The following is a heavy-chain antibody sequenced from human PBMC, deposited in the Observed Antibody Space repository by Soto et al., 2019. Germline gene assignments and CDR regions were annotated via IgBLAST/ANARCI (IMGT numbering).Heavy chain of an antibody. CDR2: IYYSGST. D-gene: IGHD6-19*01. Sequence: SETLSLTCTVSGGSISSYYWSWIRQPPGKGLEWIGYIYYSGSTNYNPSLKSRVTISVDTSKNQFSLKLSSVTAADTAVYYCARDGVAVAGTVSDYYYYYGMDVWGQGTTVTVS. CDR3: ARDGVAVAGTVSDYYYYYGMDV. J-gene: IGHJ6*02. CDR1: GGSISSYY. V-gene: IGHV4-59*01.